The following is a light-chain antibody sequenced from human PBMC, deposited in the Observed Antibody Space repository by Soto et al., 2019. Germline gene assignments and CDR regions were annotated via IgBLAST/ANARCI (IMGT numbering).Light chain of an antibody. Sequence: DIRWTLSPSSLSASVCDRVTITCRTSQTLMNYLNWYQQKPGKAPKLLIYAASSLQSGVPSRFSGSGSGTDFTLTISSLQPEDFATYYCQQSYSTPRTVGQGTKVEIK. J-gene: IGKJ1*01. V-gene: IGKV1-39*01. CDR1: QTLMNY. CDR2: AAS. CDR3: QQSYSTPRT.